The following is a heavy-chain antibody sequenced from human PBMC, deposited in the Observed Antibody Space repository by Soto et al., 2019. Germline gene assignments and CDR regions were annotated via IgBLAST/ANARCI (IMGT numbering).Heavy chain of an antibody. Sequence: PGESLKISCKGSGYSFPTYWIGWVRQMPGKGLEWMGIIYPRDSDTRYSPSFEGHVTISVDKSINTAYLQWSSLKASDTAMYYCARGQGGYSRYFDYWGQGALVTVSS. CDR1: GYSFPTYW. CDR3: ARGQGGYSRYFDY. D-gene: IGHD5-12*01. CDR2: IYPRDSDT. J-gene: IGHJ4*02. V-gene: IGHV5-51*01.